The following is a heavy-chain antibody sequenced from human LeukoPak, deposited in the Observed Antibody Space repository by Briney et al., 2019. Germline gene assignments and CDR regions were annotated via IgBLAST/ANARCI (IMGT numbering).Heavy chain of an antibody. Sequence: ASVKVSCKASGYTFTSYGISWVRQAPGQGLEWMGWISAYNGNTNYAQKLQGRVTMTTDTSTSTAYMELGSLRSDDTAVYYYARIIYYGSGSYYSYFDYWGQGTLVTVSS. CDR1: GYTFTSYG. V-gene: IGHV1-18*01. CDR2: ISAYNGNT. D-gene: IGHD3-10*01. CDR3: ARIIYYGSGSYYSYFDY. J-gene: IGHJ4*02.